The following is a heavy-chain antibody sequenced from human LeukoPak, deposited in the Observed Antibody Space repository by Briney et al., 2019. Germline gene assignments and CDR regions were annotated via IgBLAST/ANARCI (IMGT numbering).Heavy chain of an antibody. CDR2: ISYDGSNK. CDR3: AKLASGSSTYFDY. D-gene: IGHD1-26*01. J-gene: IGHJ4*02. V-gene: IGHV3-30*04. Sequence: GGSLRLSCAASGFTFFSYAMHWVRQAPGKGLEWVAVISYDGSNKYYVDSVKGRFTISRDNSKNTLYLQMNSLRAEDTAVYYCAKLASGSSTYFDYWGQGTLVTVSS. CDR1: GFTFFSYA.